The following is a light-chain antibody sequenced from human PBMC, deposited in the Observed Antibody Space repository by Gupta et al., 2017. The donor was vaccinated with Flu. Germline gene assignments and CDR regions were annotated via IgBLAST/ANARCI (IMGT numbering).Light chain of an antibody. V-gene: IGKV3-20*01. J-gene: IGKJ4*01. CDR3: QQDGSSHT. CDR1: QSVSSSY. CDR2: GAS. Sequence: EIVLTQSPGTLSLSPGERATLSCRASQSVSSSYLAWYQQKPGQAPRLLIYGASSRATGIPDRFSGSGSGKDFTLTSSRLEPEDFAVYYCQQDGSSHTFGGGTKVEIK.